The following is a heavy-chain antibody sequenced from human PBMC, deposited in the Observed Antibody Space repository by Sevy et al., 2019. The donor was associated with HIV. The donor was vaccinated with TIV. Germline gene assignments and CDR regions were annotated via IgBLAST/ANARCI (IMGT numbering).Heavy chain of an antibody. V-gene: IGHV4-31*03. J-gene: IGHJ6*02. CDR2: IYYNGNS. CDR3: ARDSCTSPSCQHWGYYALDV. CDR1: GGSISSDGYY. Sequence: SETLSLTCTVSGGSISSDGYYWSWIRQHPGKGLEWIGYIYYNGNSDYNPSLKSRVAISVDTSKNQFSLRLSSVTAADTAVYYCARDSCTSPSCQHWGYYALDVLGQGTTVTVSS. D-gene: IGHD2-2*01.